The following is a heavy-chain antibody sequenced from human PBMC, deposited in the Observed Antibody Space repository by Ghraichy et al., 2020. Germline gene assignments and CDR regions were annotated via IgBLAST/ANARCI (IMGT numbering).Heavy chain of an antibody. CDR1: GGSFSGYY. J-gene: IGHJ4*02. CDR2: INHSGST. Sequence: GSLRLTCAVYGGSFSGYYWSWIRQPPGKGLEWIGEINHSGSTNYNPSLKSRVTISVDTSKNQFSLKLSSVTAADTAVYYCARGTVRLDYWGQGTLVTVSS. D-gene: IGHD1-1*01. V-gene: IGHV4-34*01. CDR3: ARGTVRLDY.